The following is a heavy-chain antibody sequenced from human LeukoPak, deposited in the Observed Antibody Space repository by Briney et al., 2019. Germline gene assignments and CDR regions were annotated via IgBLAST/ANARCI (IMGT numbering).Heavy chain of an antibody. CDR3: ARPSVGGVIDGMDV. D-gene: IGHD3-16*01. CDR2: IYSGSST. CDR1: GFTVSSNY. V-gene: IGHV3-66*04. J-gene: IGHJ6*02. Sequence: GGSLRLSCAASGFTVSSNYMTWVRQAPGKGLEWVSVIYSGSSTYYADSVKGRFTISRDNSKNTLYLQMNSLRAEDTAVYYCARPSVGGVIDGMDVWGQGTTVTVSS.